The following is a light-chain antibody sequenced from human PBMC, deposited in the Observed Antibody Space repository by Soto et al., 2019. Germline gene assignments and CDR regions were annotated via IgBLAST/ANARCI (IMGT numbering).Light chain of an antibody. Sequence: EIVLTHSPGTLSLSPWERATLSCRASQSVSSNYLAWYQQKPGQAPRLLIYIASNRATGIPDRFSGSGSGTDFTLTISRLEPEDFAAYYCQQYGSSGTFGQGTKVDI. V-gene: IGKV3-20*01. J-gene: IGKJ1*01. CDR2: IAS. CDR3: QQYGSSGT. CDR1: QSVSSNY.